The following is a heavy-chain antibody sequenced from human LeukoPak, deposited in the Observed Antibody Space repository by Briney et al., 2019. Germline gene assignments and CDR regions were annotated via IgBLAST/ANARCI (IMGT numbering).Heavy chain of an antibody. CDR2: INPSGGST. V-gene: IGHV1-46*01. D-gene: IGHD1-26*01. Sequence: GASVKVSCKASGYTFTSYYMHWVRQAPGQGLEWMGIINPSGGSTSYAQKFQGRVTMTRDTSTSTVYMELSSLRSEDTAVYYCALVAVGAGKIDYWGQGTLVTVSS. CDR3: ALVAVGAGKIDY. J-gene: IGHJ4*02. CDR1: GYTFTSYY.